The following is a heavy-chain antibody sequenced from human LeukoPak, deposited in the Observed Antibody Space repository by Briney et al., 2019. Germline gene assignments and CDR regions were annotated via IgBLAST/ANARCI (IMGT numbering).Heavy chain of an antibody. CDR2: ISSSSSYI. Sequence: GGSLRLSCAASGFTFSSYGMNWVRQAPGKGLEWVSSISSSSSYIYYADSVKGRFTISRDNAKNSLYLQMNSLRAEDTAVYYCARTPTVTTVDYWGQGTLVTVSS. J-gene: IGHJ4*02. V-gene: IGHV3-21*01. CDR3: ARTPTVTTVDY. CDR1: GFTFSSYG. D-gene: IGHD4-17*01.